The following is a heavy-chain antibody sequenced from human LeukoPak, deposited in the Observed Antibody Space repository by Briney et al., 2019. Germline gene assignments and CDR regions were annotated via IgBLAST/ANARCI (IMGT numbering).Heavy chain of an antibody. V-gene: IGHV4-59*01. Sequence: SETLSLTCAVYGGSFSGYYWSWIRQPPGKGLEWIGYIYYSGSTNYNPSLKSRVTISVDTSKNQFSLKLSSVTAADTAVYYCARGRSPYYYDSSGYRYYFDYWGQGTLVTVSS. CDR1: GGSFSGYY. D-gene: IGHD3-22*01. CDR2: IYYSGST. J-gene: IGHJ4*02. CDR3: ARGRSPYYYDSSGYRYYFDY.